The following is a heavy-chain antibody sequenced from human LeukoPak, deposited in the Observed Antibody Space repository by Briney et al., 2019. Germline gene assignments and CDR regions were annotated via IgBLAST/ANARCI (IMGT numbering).Heavy chain of an antibody. CDR1: GDSLRSSSYY. CDR2: IYYSGST. V-gene: IGHV4-39*01. CDR3: ARLGRKNYYYKPFDY. J-gene: IGHJ4*02. Sequence: PSETLSLTCTVPGDSLRSSSYYCGWIRQPPGKGLESTGSIYYSGSTYYNPSLKSRVTISVDTSKNQFSLKLSSVTAADTGVYYCARLGRKNYYYKPFDYWGQGTLVTVSS. D-gene: IGHD3-22*01.